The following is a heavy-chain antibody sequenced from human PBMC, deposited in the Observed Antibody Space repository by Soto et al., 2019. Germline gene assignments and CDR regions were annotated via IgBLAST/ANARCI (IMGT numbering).Heavy chain of an antibody. J-gene: IGHJ4*02. CDR3: ARGHSSGYYFDY. V-gene: IGHV3-30*04. CDR1: GFTFSSYA. D-gene: IGHD3-22*01. Sequence: VGSLRLSCAASGFTFSSYAMHWVRQAPGKGLEWVAVISYDGRNKYYADSVKGRFTISRDNSKNTLYLQMNSLRAQDTAVYYCARGHSSGYYFDYWGQGTLVTVAS. CDR2: ISYDGRNK.